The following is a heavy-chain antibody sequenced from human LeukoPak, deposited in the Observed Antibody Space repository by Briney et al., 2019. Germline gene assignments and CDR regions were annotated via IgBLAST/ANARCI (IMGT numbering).Heavy chain of an antibody. CDR1: GFTFSDFW. V-gene: IGHV3-7*01. D-gene: IGHD1-1*01. Sequence: PGGSLRLSCAASGFTFSDFWMGWVRQAPGKGLEWVASIKYDGSEKHYVDSVKGRFTVSRDNAKNSLYLQMNNLRAEDTAVYFCARIATNGYFEYWGQGTLVTVSS. J-gene: IGHJ4*02. CDR3: ARIATNGYFEY. CDR2: IKYDGSEK.